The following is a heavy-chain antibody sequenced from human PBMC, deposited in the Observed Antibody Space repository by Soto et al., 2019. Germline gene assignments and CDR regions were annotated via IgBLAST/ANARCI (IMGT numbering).Heavy chain of an antibody. CDR2: IIPIFGTA. J-gene: IGHJ5*02. Sequence: QVQLVQSGAEVKKPGSSVKVSCKASGGTFSSYAISRVRQAPGQGLEWMGGIIPIFGTANYAQKFQGRVTITADKSTSTAYMELSSLRSEDTAVYYCASAPPIVATINTWFDPWGQGTLVTVSS. CDR1: GGTFSSYA. V-gene: IGHV1-69*06. CDR3: ASAPPIVATINTWFDP. D-gene: IGHD5-12*01.